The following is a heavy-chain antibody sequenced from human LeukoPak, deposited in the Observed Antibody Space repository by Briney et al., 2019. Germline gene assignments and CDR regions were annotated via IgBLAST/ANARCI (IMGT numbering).Heavy chain of an antibody. CDR3: ARRWYSSGWYRLDY. CDR1: GYTFTSYG. D-gene: IGHD6-19*01. V-gene: IGHV1-18*01. Sequence: VASVKVSCKASGYTFTSYGISWVRQAPGQGLEWMGWISAYNGNTHYAQKLQGRVTMTTDTSTCTAYMELRSLRSDDTAVYYCARRWYSSGWYRLDYWGQGTLVTVSS. CDR2: ISAYNGNT. J-gene: IGHJ4*02.